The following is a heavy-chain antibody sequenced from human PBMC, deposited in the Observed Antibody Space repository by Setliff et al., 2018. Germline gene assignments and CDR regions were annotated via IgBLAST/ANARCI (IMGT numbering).Heavy chain of an antibody. V-gene: IGHV1-18*01. CDR3: ARTYCGGDCYPSPFDY. Sequence: ASVKVSCKASGYTFTSFGISWVRQAPGQGLEWMGWISAYNGNTNYAQKLQGRVTMTTDTSTSTAYMELRSLRSDDTAVYYCARTYCGGDCYPSPFDYWGQGTLVTVSS. J-gene: IGHJ4*02. CDR1: GYTFTSFG. CDR2: ISAYNGNT. D-gene: IGHD2-21*02.